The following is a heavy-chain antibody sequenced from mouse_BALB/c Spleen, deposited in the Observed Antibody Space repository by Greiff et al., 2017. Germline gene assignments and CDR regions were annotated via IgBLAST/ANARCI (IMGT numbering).Heavy chain of an antibody. V-gene: IGHV5-17*02. CDR2: ISSGSSTI. J-gene: IGHJ1*01. D-gene: IGHD1-1*01. Sequence: DVMLVESGGGLVQPGGSRKLSCAASGFTFSSFGMHWVRQAPEKGLEWVAYISSGSSTIYYADTVKGRFTISRDNPKNTLFLQMTSLRSEDTAMYYCARSPYGSSGYFDVWGAGTTVTVSS. CDR3: ARSPYGSSGYFDV. CDR1: GFTFSSFG.